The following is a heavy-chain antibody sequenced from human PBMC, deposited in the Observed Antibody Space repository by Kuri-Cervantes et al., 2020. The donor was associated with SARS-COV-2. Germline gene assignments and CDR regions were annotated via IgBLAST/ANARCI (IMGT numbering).Heavy chain of an antibody. CDR2: ITTGGDTP. J-gene: IGHJ4*02. D-gene: IGHD2-2*02. CDR3: AAYTPRGDY. Sequence: GGSLRLSCAASGLTFINYAMIWIRQSPGKGLEWVSGITTGGDTPFYAGSVRGRFTISGDNSKDTVYLQMNTLRADDTGMYYCAAYTPRGDYWGQGTLVTVSS. CDR1: GLTFINYA. V-gene: IGHV3-23*01.